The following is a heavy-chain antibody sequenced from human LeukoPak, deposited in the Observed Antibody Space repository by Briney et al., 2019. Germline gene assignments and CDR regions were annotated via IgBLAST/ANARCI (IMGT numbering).Heavy chain of an antibody. D-gene: IGHD5-18*01. CDR2: IYSGGST. Sequence: GSLRLSCAASGFTVSSNYMSWVRQAPGKGLEWGSVIYSGGSTYYADSVKGRFTISRDNSKNTLYLQMNSLRAEDTAVYYCARGGGDTATPFDYWGQGTLVTVSS. CDR1: GFTVSSNY. V-gene: IGHV3-66*01. J-gene: IGHJ4*02. CDR3: ARGGGDTATPFDY.